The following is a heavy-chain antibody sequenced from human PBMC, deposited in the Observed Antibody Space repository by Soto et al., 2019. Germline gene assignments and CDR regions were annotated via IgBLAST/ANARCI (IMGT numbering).Heavy chain of an antibody. CDR1: GGSFSGYY. CDR3: ASGSRYSSSWLDY. CDR2: INHSGST. V-gene: IGHV4-34*01. Sequence: SETLSLTCAVYGGSFSGYYWSWIRQPPGKGLEWIGEINHSGSTNYNPSLKSRVTISVDTSKNQFSLKLSSVTAADTAVYYCASGSRYSSSWLDYWGQGTLVTVSS. J-gene: IGHJ4*02. D-gene: IGHD6-13*01.